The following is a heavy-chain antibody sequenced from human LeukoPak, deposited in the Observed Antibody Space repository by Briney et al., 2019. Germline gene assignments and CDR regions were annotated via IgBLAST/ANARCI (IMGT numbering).Heavy chain of an antibody. Sequence: PGGSLRLSCAASGFTFSSYAMSWVRQAPGKGLEWVSAISGSGGSTYYADPVKGRFTISRDNSKNTLYLQMNSLRAEDTAMYYCARDSRDSSAYYYRVHYGMDVWGQGTTVTVSS. J-gene: IGHJ6*02. CDR2: ISGSGGST. CDR3: ARDSRDSSAYYYRVHYGMDV. V-gene: IGHV3-23*01. D-gene: IGHD3-22*01. CDR1: GFTFSSYA.